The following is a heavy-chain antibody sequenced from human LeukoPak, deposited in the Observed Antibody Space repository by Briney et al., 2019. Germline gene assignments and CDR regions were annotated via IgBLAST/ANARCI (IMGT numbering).Heavy chain of an antibody. J-gene: IGHJ4*02. CDR3: ARGSYLYDY. CDR1: GGSMNDYY. Sequence: SETLSLTCTVSGGSMNDYYWSWIRQPPGKGLEWIGYIYYSGSTNYNPSLKSRITISVDTSKNQFSLNLSSLSPADTAVYHCARGSYLYDYWSQGTLVTVSS. D-gene: IGHD1-26*01. CDR2: IYYSGST. V-gene: IGHV4-59*01.